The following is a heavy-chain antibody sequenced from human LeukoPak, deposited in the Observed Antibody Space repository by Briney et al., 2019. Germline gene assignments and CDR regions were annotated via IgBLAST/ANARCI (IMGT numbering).Heavy chain of an antibody. CDR1: GYTFTGYY. CDR2: INPNSGGT. V-gene: IGHV1-2*02. J-gene: IGHJ6*03. D-gene: IGHD3-10*01. CDR3: ARGLQTDYLPSYYYYMDV. Sequence: GASVKVSCKAPGYTFTGYYMHWVRQAPGQGLEWMGWINPNSGGTNYAQKFQGRVTMTGDTSISTAYMELSRLRSDDTAVYYCARGLQTDYLPSYYYYMDVWGKGTTVTVSS.